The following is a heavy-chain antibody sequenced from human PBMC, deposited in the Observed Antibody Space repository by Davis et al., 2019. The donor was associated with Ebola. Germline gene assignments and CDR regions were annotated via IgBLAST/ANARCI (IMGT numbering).Heavy chain of an antibody. V-gene: IGHV1-18*04. D-gene: IGHD3-10*01. J-gene: IGHJ2*01. CDR2: ISPYNGDT. CDR3: AKSPPSGAYGLYWYFDL. CDR1: GYTFTGYY. Sequence: ASVKVSCKPSGYTFTGYYMHWVRQAPGQGLEWMGWISPYNGDTNYAQKFQGRLTLTTDTSTTTGYMELRSLGSDDTAVYWCAKSPPSGAYGLYWYFDLWGRGTLVTVSS.